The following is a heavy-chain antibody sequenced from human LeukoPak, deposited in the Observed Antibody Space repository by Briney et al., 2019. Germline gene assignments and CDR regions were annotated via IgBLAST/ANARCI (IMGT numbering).Heavy chain of an antibody. J-gene: IGHJ4*03. D-gene: IGHD5-18*01. Sequence: ASVKVSCKASGYTFTSYGITRVRQAPGQGLEWMGWISAHNGDTNYAQKLQGRVTMTTDTSTSTAYMELRSLRSDDTGVYYCARVDTTMVKLFDYWGQGTTVTVSS. V-gene: IGHV1-18*01. CDR2: ISAHNGDT. CDR3: ARVDTTMVKLFDY. CDR1: GYTFTSYG.